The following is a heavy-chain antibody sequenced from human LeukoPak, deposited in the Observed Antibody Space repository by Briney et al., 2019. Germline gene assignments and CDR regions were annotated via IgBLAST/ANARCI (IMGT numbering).Heavy chain of an antibody. D-gene: IGHD3-3*01. CDR3: ARGVTIFGVDRRRYYYYYMDV. V-gene: IGHV4-59*11. CDR2: IYYSGST. Sequence: SETLSLTCTVSGGSISSHYWSWIRQPPGKGLEWIGYIYYSGSTNYNPSLKSRVTISVDTSKNQFSLKLSSVTAADTAVYYCARGVTIFGVDRRRYYYYYMDVWGKGTMVTVSS. J-gene: IGHJ6*03. CDR1: GGSISSHY.